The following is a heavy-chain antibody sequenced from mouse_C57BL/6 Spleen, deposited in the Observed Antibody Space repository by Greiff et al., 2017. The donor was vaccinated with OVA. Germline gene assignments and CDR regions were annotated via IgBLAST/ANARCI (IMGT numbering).Heavy chain of an antibody. V-gene: IGHV2-9-1*01. CDR2: IWTCGGT. Sequence: VKLVESGPGLVAPSQSLSITCTVSGFSLTSYAISWVRQPPGKGLEWLGVIWTCGGTNYNSALKSRLSISKDNSKSQVFLKMNSLQTDDTARYYCARYGNYDYFDYWGQGTTLTVSS. CDR3: ARYGNYDYFDY. J-gene: IGHJ2*01. D-gene: IGHD2-1*01. CDR1: GFSLTSYA.